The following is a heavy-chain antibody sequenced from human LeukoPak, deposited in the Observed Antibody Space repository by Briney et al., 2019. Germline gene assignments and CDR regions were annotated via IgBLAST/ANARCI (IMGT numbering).Heavy chain of an antibody. CDR1: GYTFTSYY. CDR2: INPSGGST. D-gene: IGHD3-16*01. V-gene: IGHV1-46*01. Sequence: ASVKVSCKASGYTFTSYYMHWVRQAPGQGLEWMGIINPSGGSTSYAQKFQGRVTMTRDTSTSTVYMELSSPRSEDTAVHYCASPGGKDYYFDYWGQGTLVTVSS. J-gene: IGHJ4*02. CDR3: ASPGGKDYYFDY.